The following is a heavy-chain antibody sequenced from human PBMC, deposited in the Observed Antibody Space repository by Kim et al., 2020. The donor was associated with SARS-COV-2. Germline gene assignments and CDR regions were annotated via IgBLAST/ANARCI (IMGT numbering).Heavy chain of an antibody. J-gene: IGHJ6*02. CDR3: ARDRRYFDWLQPPNYYYYGMDV. CDR2: IWYDGSNK. V-gene: IGHV3-33*01. CDR1: GFTFSSHG. Sequence: GGSLRLSCAASGFTFSSHGMHWVRQAPGKGLEWVAVIWYDGSNKYYADSVKGRFTISRDNSKNTLYLQMNSLRAEDTAVYYCARDRRYFDWLQPPNYYYYGMDVWGQGTTVTVSS. D-gene: IGHD3-9*01.